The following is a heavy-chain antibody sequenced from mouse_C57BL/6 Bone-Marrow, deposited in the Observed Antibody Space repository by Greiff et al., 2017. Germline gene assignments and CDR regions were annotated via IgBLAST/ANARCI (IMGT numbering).Heavy chain of an antibody. J-gene: IGHJ3*01. Sequence: VKLVESGGGLVKPGGSLKLSCAASGFTFSSYAMSWVRQTPEKRLEWVATISDGGSYTYYPDNVKGRFTISRDNAKNNLYLQMSHLKSEDTAMYYCARDSDYDSYWGQGTLVTVSA. CDR1: GFTFSSYA. CDR3: ARDSDYDSY. D-gene: IGHD2-4*01. V-gene: IGHV5-4*01. CDR2: ISDGGSYT.